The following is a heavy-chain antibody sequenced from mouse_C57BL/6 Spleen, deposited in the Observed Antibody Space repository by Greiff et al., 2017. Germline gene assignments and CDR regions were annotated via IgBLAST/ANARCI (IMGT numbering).Heavy chain of an antibody. J-gene: IGHJ1*03. D-gene: IGHD1-1*01. Sequence: VQLQQPGAELVKPGASVKLSCKASGYTFTSYWMHWVKQRPGPGLEWIGRIDPNSGGTKYNEKFKGKATLTVDKPSSTAYMQLSSLTSEDSAVYYCARYYGSSYWYFDVWGTGTTVTVSS. CDR2: IDPNSGGT. CDR1: GYTFTSYW. V-gene: IGHV1-72*01. CDR3: ARYYGSSYWYFDV.